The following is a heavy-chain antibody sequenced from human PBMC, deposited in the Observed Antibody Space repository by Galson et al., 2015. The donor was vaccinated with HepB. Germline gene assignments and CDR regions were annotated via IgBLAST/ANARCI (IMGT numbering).Heavy chain of an antibody. CDR3: ATSAAAGHTTYYYYYYMDV. CDR1: GYTFTGYY. CDR2: INPNSGGT. Sequence: SVKVSCKASGYTFTGYYMHWVRQAPGQGLEWMGRINPNSGGTNYAQKFQGRVTMTRDTSISTAYMELSRLRSDDTAVYYCATSAAAGHTTYYYYYYMDVWGKGTTVTVSS. D-gene: IGHD6-13*01. V-gene: IGHV1-2*06. J-gene: IGHJ6*03.